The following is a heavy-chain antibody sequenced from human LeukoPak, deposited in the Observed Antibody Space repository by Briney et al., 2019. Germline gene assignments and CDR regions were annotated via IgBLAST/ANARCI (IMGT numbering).Heavy chain of an antibody. J-gene: IGHJ6*04. CDR3: AELGITMIGGV. CDR1: GFTFNKYA. V-gene: IGHV3-23*01. Sequence: GGSLRLSCAASGFTFNKYAMSWVRQAPGKGLEWVSAISGSDAGTYYADSVKGRFTISRDNARYSLYLQMNSLRAEDTAVYYCAELGITMIGGVWGKGTTVTISS. CDR2: ISGSDAGT. D-gene: IGHD3-10*02.